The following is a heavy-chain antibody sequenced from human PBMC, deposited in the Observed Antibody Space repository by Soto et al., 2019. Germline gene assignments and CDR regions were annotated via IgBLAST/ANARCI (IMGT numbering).Heavy chain of an antibody. J-gene: IGHJ6*03. CDR2: MNPNSGNT. CDR3: ARGLIIGEARGYYYYYYYMDV. V-gene: IGHV1-8*01. Sequence: ASVKVSCKASGYTFTSYDINWVRQATGQGLEWMGWMNPNSGNTGYAQKFQGRVTMTRNTSISTAYMELSSLRSEDTAVYYCARGLIIGEARGYYYYYYYMDVWGKGTTVTVSS. CDR1: GYTFTSYD. D-gene: IGHD6-19*01.